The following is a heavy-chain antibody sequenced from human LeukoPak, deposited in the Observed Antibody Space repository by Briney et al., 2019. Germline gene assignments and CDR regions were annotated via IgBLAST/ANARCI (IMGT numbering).Heavy chain of an antibody. J-gene: IGHJ4*02. CDR3: ARQYYDFWGGYFDY. D-gene: IGHD3-3*01. Sequence: GGSLRLSCAASGFTVSSNYMSWVRQAPGKGLEWVSVIYSGGSTYYADSVRGRFTISRDNSKNTLYLQMNSLRAEDTAVYYCARQYYDFWGGYFDYWGQGTLVTVSS. CDR2: IYSGGST. V-gene: IGHV3-53*01. CDR1: GFTVSSNY.